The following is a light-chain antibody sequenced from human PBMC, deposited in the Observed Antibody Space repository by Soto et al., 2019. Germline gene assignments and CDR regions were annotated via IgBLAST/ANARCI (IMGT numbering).Light chain of an antibody. V-gene: IGKV3-11*01. CDR2: DAS. Sequence: EIVLTQSPATLSLSPGERATLSCRASQSVSSSLAWYQQKPGQAPTLXXYDASTRANGIPARFSGSGSGTDLTLTISSLEPEDFAVYYCQQRSNWPPITFGQGTRLEIK. CDR1: QSVSSS. J-gene: IGKJ5*01. CDR3: QQRSNWPPIT.